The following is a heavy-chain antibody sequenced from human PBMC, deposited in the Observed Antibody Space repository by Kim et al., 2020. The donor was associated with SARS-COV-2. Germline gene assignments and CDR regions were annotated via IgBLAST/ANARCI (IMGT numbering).Heavy chain of an antibody. Sequence: ASVKVSCKASGYIFTDYYIHWVRQAPGQGPEWMGRINPISGDTHYAQQFQGRVTMTRDTSISTAYMELSRLRSDDTAVYYCARDKFYSAVSGSDNMDVWG. CDR2: INPISGDT. D-gene: IGHD3-10*01. J-gene: IGHJ6*02. CDR3: ARDKFYSAVSGSDNMDV. CDR1: GYIFTDYY. V-gene: IGHV1-2*06.